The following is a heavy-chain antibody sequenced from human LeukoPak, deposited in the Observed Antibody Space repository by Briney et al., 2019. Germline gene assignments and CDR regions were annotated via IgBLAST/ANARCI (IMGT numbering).Heavy chain of an antibody. J-gene: IGHJ4*02. V-gene: IGHV4-34*01. CDR1: GGSCSGYY. CDR3: ARVPIDYYDSSGYY. Sequence: SETLSLXCAVYGGSCSGYYWSWIRRPPGKGLESIGEINHSGSTNYNPSLKSRVTISVDTSKNQFSLKLSSVTAADTAVYYCARVPIDYYDSSGYYWGQGTLVTVSS. D-gene: IGHD3-22*01. CDR2: INHSGST.